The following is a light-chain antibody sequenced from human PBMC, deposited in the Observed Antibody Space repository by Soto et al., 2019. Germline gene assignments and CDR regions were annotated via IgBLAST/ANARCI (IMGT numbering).Light chain of an antibody. J-gene: IGLJ2*01. CDR1: SSDVGTYNY. V-gene: IGLV2-14*01. CDR2: DVS. CDR3: SSYISSSTSVV. Sequence: QSALTQPASVSGSPGQSITISCTGTSSDVGTYNYVSWYQQHPGKAPKLMIYDVSNRPSGVSDRFSGSKSGNTASLTISGLQAEDEADYYCSSYISSSTSVVFGGGTKRTV.